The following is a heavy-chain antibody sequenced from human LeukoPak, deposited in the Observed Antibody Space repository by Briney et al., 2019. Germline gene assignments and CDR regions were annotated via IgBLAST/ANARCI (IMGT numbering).Heavy chain of an antibody. Sequence: KSGGSLRLPCLASGFSFNSYTMNWVREAPGKGLEWVSTISPVSSYTWYAESVKGRFTISRDNPKNSLYLQMDSLRAEDTAVYYCVRDVSRRIGMDVWGQGTTVTVSS. J-gene: IGHJ6*02. CDR2: ISPVSSYT. CDR1: GFSFNSYT. CDR3: VRDVSRRIGMDV. D-gene: IGHD2/OR15-2a*01. V-gene: IGHV3-21*01.